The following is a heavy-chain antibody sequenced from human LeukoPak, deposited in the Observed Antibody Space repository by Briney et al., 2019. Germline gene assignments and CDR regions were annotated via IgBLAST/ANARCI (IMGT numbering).Heavy chain of an antibody. CDR3: ASWSTLTTIFFDN. CDR1: GGSISSGDYY. CDR2: IYYSGST. V-gene: IGHV4-30-4*01. J-gene: IGHJ4*02. D-gene: IGHD4-11*01. Sequence: PSQTLSLTCTVSGGSISSGDYYWSWIRQPPGKGPELIGYIYYSGSTYYNPSLKSRVTISLDTSKNQFSLKLSSVTAADTAVYYCASWSTLTTIFFDNWGQGTLVTVSS.